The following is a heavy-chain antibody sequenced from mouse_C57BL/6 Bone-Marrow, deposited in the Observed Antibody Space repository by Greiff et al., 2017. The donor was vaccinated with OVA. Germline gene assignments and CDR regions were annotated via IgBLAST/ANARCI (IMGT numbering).Heavy chain of an antibody. CDR1: GFTFSNYW. D-gene: IGHD3-2*02. J-gene: IGHJ4*01. CDR3: TDGVLSSGTGGMDY. CDR2: IRLKSDNSAT. V-gene: IGHV6-3*01. Sequence: DVQLQESGGGLVQPGGSMKLSCVASGFTFSNYWMNWVRQSPEKGLEWVAQIRLKSDNSATHYAETVKGRFTISRDDSKSRVYRQMNNLRAEETGMDYGTDGVLSSGTGGMDYWGQGTSVTVSA.